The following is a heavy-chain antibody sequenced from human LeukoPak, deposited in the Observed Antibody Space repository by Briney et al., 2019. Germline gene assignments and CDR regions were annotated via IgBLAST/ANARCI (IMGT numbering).Heavy chain of an antibody. V-gene: IGHV4-39*01. CDR1: GGSISSSSYY. Sequence: SETLSLTCTVSGGSISSSSYYWGWIRQPPGKGLEWIGSIYYSGSTYYNPSLKSRVTISVDTSKNQFSLKLSSVTAADTAVYYCANRGLWGLNWFDPWGQGTLVTVSS. CDR2: IYYSGST. CDR3: ANRGLWGLNWFDP. J-gene: IGHJ5*02. D-gene: IGHD2-8*02.